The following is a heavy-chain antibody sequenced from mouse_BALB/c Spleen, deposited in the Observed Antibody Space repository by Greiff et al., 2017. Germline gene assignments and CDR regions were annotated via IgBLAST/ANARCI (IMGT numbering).Heavy chain of an antibody. V-gene: IGHV3-2*02. CDR3: AAYDYDVYAMDY. CDR2: ISYSGST. CDR1: GYSITSDYA. J-gene: IGHJ4*01. Sequence: EVKLQESGPGLVKPSQSLSLTCTVTGYSITSDYAWNWIRQFPGNKLEWMGYISYSGSTSYNPSLKSRISITRDTSKNQFFLQLNSVTTEDTATYYCAAYDYDVYAMDYWGQGTSVTVSS. D-gene: IGHD2-4*01.